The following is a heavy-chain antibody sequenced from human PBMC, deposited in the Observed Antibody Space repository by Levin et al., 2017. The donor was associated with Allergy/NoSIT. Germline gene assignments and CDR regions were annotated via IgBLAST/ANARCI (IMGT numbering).Heavy chain of an antibody. Sequence: LSLTCAASGFTFSDYYMSWIRQAPGKGLEWVSYISSSGSTIYYADSVKGRFTISRDNAKNSLYLQMNSLRAEDTAVYYCARGTIARTRGALHWGQGTLVTVSS. J-gene: IGHJ4*02. CDR2: ISSSGSTI. CDR1: GFTFSDYY. CDR3: ARGTIARTRGALH. V-gene: IGHV3-11*01. D-gene: IGHD1/OR15-1a*01.